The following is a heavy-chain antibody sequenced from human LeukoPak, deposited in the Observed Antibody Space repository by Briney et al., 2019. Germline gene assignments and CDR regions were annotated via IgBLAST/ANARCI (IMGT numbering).Heavy chain of an antibody. J-gene: IGHJ4*02. D-gene: IGHD6-6*01. CDR3: ARSEMSRAARRYYFDY. Sequence: SVKVSCXASGGTFSSYTISWVRQAHGQGLEWMARIIPILGIANYAQKFQGRVTITADKSTSTAYMELSSLRSEDTAVYYCARSEMSRAARRYYFDYWGQGTLVTVSS. CDR1: GGTFSSYT. V-gene: IGHV1-69*02. CDR2: IIPILGIA.